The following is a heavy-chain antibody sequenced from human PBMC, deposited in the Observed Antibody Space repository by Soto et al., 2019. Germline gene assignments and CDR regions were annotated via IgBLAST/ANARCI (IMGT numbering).Heavy chain of an antibody. CDR2: MNPNSGNT. Sequence: ASVKVSCKASGYTFTSYDINWVRQATGQGLEWMGWMNPNSGNTGYAQKFQGRVTMTRNTSISTAYMELSSLRSEDTAVYYCAREVRTSRIAVAGTLRCWGQGTLVTVSS. CDR3: AREVRTSRIAVAGTLRC. D-gene: IGHD6-19*01. V-gene: IGHV1-8*01. CDR1: GYTFTSYD. J-gene: IGHJ4*02.